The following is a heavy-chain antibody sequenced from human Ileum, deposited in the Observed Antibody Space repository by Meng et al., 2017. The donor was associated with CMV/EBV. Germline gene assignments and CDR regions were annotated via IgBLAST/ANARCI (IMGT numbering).Heavy chain of an antibody. CDR3: ARGQKGGGY. CDR1: GGSFSGYY. Sequence: LSLTCAVYGGSFSGYYWSWIRQPPGKGLEWIGEINHSGSTNYNPSLKSRVTISVDTSKNQFSLKPSSVTAADTAVYYCARGQKGGGYWGQGTLVTVSS. V-gene: IGHV4-34*01. CDR2: INHSGST. D-gene: IGHD1-26*01. J-gene: IGHJ4*02.